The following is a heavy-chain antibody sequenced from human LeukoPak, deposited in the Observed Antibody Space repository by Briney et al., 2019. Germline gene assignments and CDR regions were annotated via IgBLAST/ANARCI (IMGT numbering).Heavy chain of an antibody. D-gene: IGHD2-2*01. V-gene: IGHV3-23*01. CDR2: ISGSGGST. J-gene: IGHJ4*02. Sequence: TGGSLRLSCAASGFTFSSYAMSWVRQAPGKGLEWVSAISGSGGSTYYADSVKGRFTISRDNSKNTLYLQMNSLRAEDTAVYYCAKDVSYCSSTSCYWGSDFNYWGQGTLVTVSS. CDR1: GFTFSSYA. CDR3: AKDVSYCSSTSCYWGSDFNY.